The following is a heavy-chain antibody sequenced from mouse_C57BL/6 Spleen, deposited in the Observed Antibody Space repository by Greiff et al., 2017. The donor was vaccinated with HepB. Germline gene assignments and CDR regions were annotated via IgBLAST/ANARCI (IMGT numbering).Heavy chain of an antibody. V-gene: IGHV1-53*01. Sequence: VQLQEPGTELVKPGASVKLSCKASGYTFTSYWMHWVKQRPGQGLEWIGNINPSNGGTNYNEKFKSKATLTVDKSSSAAYMQLSSLTSEDSAVYCCARAQLGYWYFDVWGTGTTVTVSS. CDR2: INPSNGGT. J-gene: IGHJ1*03. CDR1: GYTFTSYW. D-gene: IGHD4-1*02. CDR3: ARAQLGYWYFDV.